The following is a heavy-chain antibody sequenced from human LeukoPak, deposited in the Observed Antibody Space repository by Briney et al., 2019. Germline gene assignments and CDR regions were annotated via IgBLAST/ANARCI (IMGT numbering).Heavy chain of an antibody. CDR3: AREYGDYLSTHRYYFDY. CDR1: GGTFSSYA. J-gene: IGHJ4*02. CDR2: IIPILGIA. D-gene: IGHD4-17*01. Sequence: SVKVSCKASGGTFSSYAISWVRQAPGQGLEWMGRIIPILGIAKYAQKFQGRVTITADKSTSTAYMELSSLRYEDTAVYYCAREYGDYLSTHRYYFDYWGQGSLVTVSS. V-gene: IGHV1-69*04.